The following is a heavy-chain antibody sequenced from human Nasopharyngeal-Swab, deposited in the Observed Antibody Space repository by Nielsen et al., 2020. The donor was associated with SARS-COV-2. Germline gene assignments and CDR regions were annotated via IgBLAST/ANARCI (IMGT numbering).Heavy chain of an antibody. CDR3: ARDGLDYDFWSAYFMDV. CDR2: ISISSSYI. D-gene: IGHD3-3*01. V-gene: IGHV3-21*01. Sequence: GGSLRLSCAASGFTFSSYSMNWVRQAPGKGLEWVSSISISSSYIYYADSVKGRFTISRDNAKNSLYLQMNSLRAEDTAVYYCARDGLDYDFWSAYFMDVWGQGTTVTVSS. CDR1: GFTFSSYS. J-gene: IGHJ6*02.